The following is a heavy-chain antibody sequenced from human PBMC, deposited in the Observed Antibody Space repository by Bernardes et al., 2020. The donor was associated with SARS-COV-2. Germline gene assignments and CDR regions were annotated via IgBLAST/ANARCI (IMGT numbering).Heavy chain of an antibody. Sequence: GGSLRLSCAASGFSFSSYGMSWVRQAPGKGLEWVSATVSSGGSTYYADSVKCRFTISRDNSKSTLYLQMNSLRADDSAVYYCAKGDDDNWRGWFDCWGQGTLVTVSS. V-gene: IGHV3-23*01. CDR2: TVSSGGST. CDR3: AKGDDDNWRGWFDC. D-gene: IGHD1-1*01. J-gene: IGHJ4*02. CDR1: GFSFSSYG.